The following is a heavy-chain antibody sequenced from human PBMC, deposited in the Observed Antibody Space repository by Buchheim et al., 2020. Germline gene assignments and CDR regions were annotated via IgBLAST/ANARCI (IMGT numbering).Heavy chain of an antibody. CDR3: FSQYTGTTLIY. J-gene: IGHJ4*02. CDR1: GFTFSSYA. V-gene: IGHV3-23*01. D-gene: IGHD1-7*01. CDR2: ISGGGVNT. Sequence: EVQLLESGGGLVQPGGSLRLSCAASGFTFSSYAMSWVRQAPGKGLEWVSVISGGGVNTYYADSVKGRFAISSDNSKNTMYLQINSLRTEDTAVYYCFSQYTGTTLIYWGKGTLVTVSS.